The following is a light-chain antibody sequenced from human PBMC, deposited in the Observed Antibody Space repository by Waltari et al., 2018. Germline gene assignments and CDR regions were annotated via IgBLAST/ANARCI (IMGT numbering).Light chain of an antibody. CDR2: DVS. CDR3: SSQSSNDVVL. Sequence: QSALTQPASVSGSPGQSITISCTGTSSDVGGYNYVSWYQDHPGQAPKVIIYDVSNRPSWVSDRFSGSKSGNTASLTISGLQAEDEADYYCSSQSSNDVVLFGGGTKLTVL. V-gene: IGLV2-14*03. J-gene: IGLJ2*01. CDR1: SSDVGGYNY.